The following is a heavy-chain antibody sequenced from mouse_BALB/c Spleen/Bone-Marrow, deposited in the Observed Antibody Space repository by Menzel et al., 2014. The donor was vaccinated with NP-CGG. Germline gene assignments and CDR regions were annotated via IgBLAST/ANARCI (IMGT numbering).Heavy chain of an antibody. J-gene: IGHJ2*01. CDR3: ARCGGLRDFDY. CDR2: IYPGSGST. D-gene: IGHD2-4*01. V-gene: IGHV1-55*01. Sequence: QVQLQQSGAELVKPGASVKLSCKASGYTFTNYWMHWVKQRPGQGLEWIGEIYPGSGSTYYNEKFKGKATLTADKSSNTAYMQLSSLTSEDSAVYFCARCGGLRDFDYWGQGTTLTVSS. CDR1: GYTFTNYW.